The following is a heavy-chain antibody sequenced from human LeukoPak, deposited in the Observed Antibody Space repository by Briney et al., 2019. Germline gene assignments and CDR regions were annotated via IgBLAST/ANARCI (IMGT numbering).Heavy chain of an antibody. CDR1: GYTFTSYG. J-gene: IGHJ4*02. CDR2: ISAYNGNT. D-gene: IGHD5-24*01. Sequence: ASVKVSCKASGYTFTSYGISWVRQAPGQGLEWMGWISAYNGNTNYAQKLQGRVTMTTDTSTSTAYMELRSLRSDDTAVYYCARDHPWPTDPGDDDGYSSGYWGQGTLVTVSS. CDR3: ARDHPWPTDPGDDDGYSSGY. V-gene: IGHV1-18*01.